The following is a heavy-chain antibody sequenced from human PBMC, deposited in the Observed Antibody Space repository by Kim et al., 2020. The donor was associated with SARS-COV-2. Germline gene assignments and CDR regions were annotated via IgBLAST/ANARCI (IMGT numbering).Heavy chain of an antibody. Sequence: SLKSRVTISVDTSKNQFSLKLSAVTAADTAVYYCAGERGYSYGWGYYFDYWGQGALVTVSS. J-gene: IGHJ4*02. CDR3: AGERGYSYGWGYYFDY. D-gene: IGHD5-18*01. V-gene: IGHV4-59*01.